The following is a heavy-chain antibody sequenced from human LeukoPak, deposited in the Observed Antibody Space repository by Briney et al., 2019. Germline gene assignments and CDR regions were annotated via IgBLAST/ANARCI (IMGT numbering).Heavy chain of an antibody. V-gene: IGHV3-23*01. J-gene: IGHJ4*02. CDR1: GFTFSSYA. D-gene: IGHD6-19*01. CDR3: AKDGYSSGWAPFDY. CDR2: ISGSGGST. Sequence: GGSLRLSCAASGFTFSSYAMSWVRQAPGKGLECLSAISGSGGSTYYADSVKGRFTISRDNSKNTLYLQMNSLRAEDTAVYYCAKDGYSSGWAPFDYWGQGTLVTVSS.